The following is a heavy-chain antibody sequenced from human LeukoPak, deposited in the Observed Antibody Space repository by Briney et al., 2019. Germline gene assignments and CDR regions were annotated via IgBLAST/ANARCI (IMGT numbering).Heavy chain of an antibody. CDR1: GYTFTGYY. CDR2: INPNSGGT. Sequence: ASVKVSCKASGYTFTGYYMHWVRQAPGQGLEWMGWINPNSGGTNYAQKFQGRVTMTRDTSISTAYMELSRLRSDDTAVYYCARAYYYDSSGYWYDFAFDIWGQGTMVTVSS. CDR3: ARAYYYDSSGYWYDFAFDI. V-gene: IGHV1-2*02. D-gene: IGHD3-22*01. J-gene: IGHJ3*02.